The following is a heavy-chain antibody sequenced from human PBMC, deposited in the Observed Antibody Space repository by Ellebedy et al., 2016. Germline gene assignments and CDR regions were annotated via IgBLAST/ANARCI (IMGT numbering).Heavy chain of an antibody. D-gene: IGHD3-10*01. CDR2: ISYDGSHK. J-gene: IGHJ4*02. Sequence: GGSLRLXXAASGITFSSYAMHWVRQAPGKGLEWVAVISYDGSHKFYADSVKGRFTISRDNSKNTLFLEMNSLRDEDTAAYYCTSSGSYFFPFDFWGQGTLVTVSS. V-gene: IGHV3-30*03. CDR3: TSSGSYFFPFDF. CDR1: GITFSSYA.